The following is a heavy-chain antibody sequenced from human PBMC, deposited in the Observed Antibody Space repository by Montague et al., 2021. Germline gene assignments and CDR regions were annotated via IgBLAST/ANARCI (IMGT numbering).Heavy chain of an antibody. Sequence: SETLSLTCTVCGGSISSNGYYWGWLRQPPGQGLEWIGSIYYSGSSYYNPSLKSRVTISVDTSKNPFYLKLNSVTAADTAVYYCARYDWITFGGLMYDAFDIWGQGTLVAVSS. D-gene: IGHD3-16*01. CDR3: ARYDWITFGGLMYDAFDI. V-gene: IGHV4-39*01. J-gene: IGHJ3*02. CDR2: IYYSGSS. CDR1: GGSISSNGYY.